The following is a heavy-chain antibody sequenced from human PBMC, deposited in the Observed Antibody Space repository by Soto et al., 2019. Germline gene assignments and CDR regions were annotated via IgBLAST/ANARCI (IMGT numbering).Heavy chain of an antibody. CDR1: GGSISSGGYS. V-gene: IGHV4-30-2*01. D-gene: IGHD5-12*01. CDR2: IYHSGST. J-gene: IGHJ4*02. Sequence: QLQLQESGSGLVKPSQTLSLTCAVSGGSISSGGYSWSWVRQPPGKGLEWIGYIYHSGSTYYNPSIKSRVTISVDRSKNQFSLKLTSVTAADTAVYYWAAGGGLPRYYWGQGTLVTVSS. CDR3: AAGGGLPRYY.